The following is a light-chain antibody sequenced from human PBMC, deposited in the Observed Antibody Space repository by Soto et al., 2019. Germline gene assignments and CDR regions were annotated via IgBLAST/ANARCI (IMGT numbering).Light chain of an antibody. CDR2: AAS. CDR3: QQSYSIPFT. CDR1: QTINSY. V-gene: IGKV1-39*01. J-gene: IGKJ3*01. Sequence: DIQMTQSPSSLSASVGDRATITCRASQTINSYLNWYQQKPGKAPKLLIYAASSLQSGVPSRFSGSGSGTDFTLTITSLQPEDFSIYFCQQSYSIPFTFGPGTKVDIK.